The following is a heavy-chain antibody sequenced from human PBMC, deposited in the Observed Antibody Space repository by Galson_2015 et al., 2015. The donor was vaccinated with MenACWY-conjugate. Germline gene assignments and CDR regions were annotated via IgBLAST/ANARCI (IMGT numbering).Heavy chain of an antibody. CDR2: ISASGGTI. Sequence: SLRLSCAVSGFTFSHHGMNWVRQAPGKGLEWLSYISASGGTIYYADSLKGRFTISRDNAKNSLYLQMDSLRPEDTAVYYCARDLSSSWYSAFDFWGHGTLVTVSS. D-gene: IGHD6-13*01. V-gene: IGHV3-48*03. CDR3: ARDLSSSWYSAFDF. J-gene: IGHJ3*01. CDR1: GFTFSHHG.